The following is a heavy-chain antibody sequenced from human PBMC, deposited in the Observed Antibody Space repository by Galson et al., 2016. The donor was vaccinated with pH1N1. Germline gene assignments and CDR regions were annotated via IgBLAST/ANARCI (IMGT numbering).Heavy chain of an antibody. CDR3: ARDRAPESFDWLSYFDS. D-gene: IGHD3-9*01. V-gene: IGHV1-69*06. CDR1: GGSFSSFA. CDR2: IIPISGTT. J-gene: IGHJ4*01. Sequence: SVKVSCKASGGSFSSFAISWVRQAPGQGLEWMGGIIPISGTTNYAQKFQGRVTITADKLTSTAYMELTSLKSEDTAVYFCARDRAPESFDWLSYFDSWGQGTLVTVSS.